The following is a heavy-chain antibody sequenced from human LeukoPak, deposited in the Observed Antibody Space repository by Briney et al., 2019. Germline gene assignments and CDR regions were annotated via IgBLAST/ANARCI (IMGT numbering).Heavy chain of an antibody. CDR1: GGTFSSYT. V-gene: IGHV1-69*04. J-gene: IGHJ5*02. D-gene: IGHD2-15*01. CDR2: IIPILGIA. CDR3: ARDQGSGGTVYTNWFDP. Sequence: SVKVSCKASGGTFSSYTISWVRQASGQGLEWMGRIIPILGIANYAQKFQGRVTITADKSTSTAYMELSSLRSEDTAVYYCARDQGSGGTVYTNWFDPWGQGTLVTVSS.